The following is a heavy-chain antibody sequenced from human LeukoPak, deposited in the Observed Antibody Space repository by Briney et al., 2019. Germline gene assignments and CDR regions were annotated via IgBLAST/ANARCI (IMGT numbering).Heavy chain of an antibody. Sequence: ASVKVSCKASGYTFTVYYMHWVRQAPGQGLEWMGRINPNNGATNYAQKFQGRVTITGDTSISTAYMELSSLRSDDTAVYYCARDPPPVYYYDSSGYYDYWGQGTLVTVSS. V-gene: IGHV1-2*06. CDR1: GYTFTVYY. J-gene: IGHJ4*02. CDR3: ARDPPPVYYYDSSGYYDY. CDR2: INPNNGAT. D-gene: IGHD3-22*01.